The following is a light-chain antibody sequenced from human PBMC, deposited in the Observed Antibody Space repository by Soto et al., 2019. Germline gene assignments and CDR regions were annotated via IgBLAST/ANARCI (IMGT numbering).Light chain of an antibody. CDR2: AAS. CDR3: QQYDKYST. J-gene: IGKJ1*01. CDR1: QGISSY. V-gene: IGKV1-9*01. Sequence: DIQLTQSPSFLSASVGYRFTITCRASQGISSYLAWYQQKPGKAPKLLIYAASTLQSGVPSRFSGSGSGTDFTLTISCLQSEDFATYYCQQYDKYSTFGHGTTGDIK.